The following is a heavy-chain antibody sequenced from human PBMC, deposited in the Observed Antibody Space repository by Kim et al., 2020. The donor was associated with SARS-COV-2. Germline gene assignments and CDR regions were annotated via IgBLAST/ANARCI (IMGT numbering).Heavy chain of an antibody. CDR2: IYYGGST. D-gene: IGHD6-13*01. Sequence: SETLSLTCTVSGGSISSYYWSWIRQPPGKGLEWIGYIYYGGSTDYNPSLKSRVTISVDTSKNQFSLKLSSVTAADTAVYYCARSGIAAAVDYWGQGTLVTVSS. J-gene: IGHJ4*02. CDR3: ARSGIAAAVDY. CDR1: GGSISSYY. V-gene: IGHV4-59*01.